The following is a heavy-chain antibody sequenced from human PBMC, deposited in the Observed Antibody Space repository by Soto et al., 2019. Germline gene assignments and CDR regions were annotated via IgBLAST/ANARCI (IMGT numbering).Heavy chain of an antibody. CDR3: TSRGSVRGLYSGYDYDYYYYGMDV. J-gene: IGHJ6*02. Sequence: GGSLRLSCAASGFTFSGSAMHWVRQASGKGLEWVGRIRSKANSYATAYAASVKGRFTISRDDSKNTAYLQMNSLKTEDTAVYYCTSRGSVRGLYSGYDYDYYYYGMDVWGQGTTVTVSS. D-gene: IGHD5-12*01. CDR1: GFTFSGSA. V-gene: IGHV3-73*01. CDR2: IRSKANSYAT.